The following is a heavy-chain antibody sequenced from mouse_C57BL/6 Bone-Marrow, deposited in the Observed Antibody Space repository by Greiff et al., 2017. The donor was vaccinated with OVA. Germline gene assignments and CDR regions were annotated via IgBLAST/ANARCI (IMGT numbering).Heavy chain of an antibody. CDR1: GYTFTSYW. CDR3: TIHLYAFDD. J-gene: IGHJ4*01. V-gene: IGHV1-5*01. CDR2: IYPGNSDT. Sequence: EVKLQESGTVLARPGASVKLSCKTSGYTFTSYWMHWVKQRPGQGLEWIGAIYPGNSDTSYNQKFKGKAKLNAVTSASTAYTALSSLTKEDSAVYYCTIHLYAFDDWGQGTSVTVSS.